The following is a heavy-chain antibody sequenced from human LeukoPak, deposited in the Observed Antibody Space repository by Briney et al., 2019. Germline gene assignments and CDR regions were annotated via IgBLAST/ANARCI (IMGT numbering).Heavy chain of an antibody. D-gene: IGHD5-24*01. J-gene: IGHJ4*02. Sequence: GGSLRLSCAASGFPFSSYGMHWVRQAPGKGLEWVAFIRYDGSNKYYADSVKGRFTISRDNSKNALYLQMNSLRAEDTAVYYCAKGDGYNPLDYWGQGTLVTVSS. CDR2: IRYDGSNK. CDR1: GFPFSSYG. CDR3: AKGDGYNPLDY. V-gene: IGHV3-30*02.